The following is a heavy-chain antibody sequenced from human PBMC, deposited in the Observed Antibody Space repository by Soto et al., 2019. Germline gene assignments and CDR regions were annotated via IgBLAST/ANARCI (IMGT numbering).Heavy chain of an antibody. CDR1: GGSISSGGYS. CDR3: ARVEVPESSSWHPCDP. J-gene: IGHJ5*02. CDR2: MYHSGST. Sequence: SETLSLTCAVSGGSISSGGYSWSWIRQPPGKGLEWIGYMYHSGSTYYNPSLKSRVTISIDRSKNQFSLKLSSVTAADTAVYYCARVEVPESSSWHPCDPWGQGTLVTVSS. D-gene: IGHD6-13*01. V-gene: IGHV4-30-2*01.